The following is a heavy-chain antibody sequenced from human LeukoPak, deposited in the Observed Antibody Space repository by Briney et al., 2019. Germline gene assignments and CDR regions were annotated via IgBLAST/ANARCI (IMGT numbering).Heavy chain of an antibody. Sequence: GASVKVSCKASGYTFTSYGISWVRQAPGQGLEWMGWISAYNGNTNYAQKLQGRVTMTTDTSTSTAYMELRSLRSDDTAVYYCARDQPYYDFWSGYYPNPLFDYWGQGTLVTVSS. V-gene: IGHV1-18*01. CDR3: ARDQPYYDFWSGYYPNPLFDY. CDR2: ISAYNGNT. CDR1: GYTFTSYG. D-gene: IGHD3-3*01. J-gene: IGHJ4*02.